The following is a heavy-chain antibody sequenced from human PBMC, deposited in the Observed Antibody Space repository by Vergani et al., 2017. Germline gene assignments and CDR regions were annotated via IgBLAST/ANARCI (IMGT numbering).Heavy chain of an antibody. Sequence: QLVESGGGWVQPGGSLRLPCVVSGFDFSSYIMNWVRQAPGKGLEWVSFVSTGTKSQSYAESVKGRFTISRDNAKSSLYLQMNSLRAEDTGVYYCARDRYYLGSGSYPYFYYYGLDVWGQGTAVTVSS. CDR1: GFDFSSYI. D-gene: IGHD3-10*01. J-gene: IGHJ6*02. V-gene: IGHV3-48*04. CDR3: ARDRYYLGSGSYPYFYYYGLDV. CDR2: VSTGTKSQ.